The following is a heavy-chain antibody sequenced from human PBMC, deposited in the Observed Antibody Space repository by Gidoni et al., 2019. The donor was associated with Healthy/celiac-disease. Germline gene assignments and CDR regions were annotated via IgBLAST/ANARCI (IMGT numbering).Heavy chain of an antibody. J-gene: IGHJ6*02. CDR2: ISSSGSSI. Sequence: QVQLVDSGGGLLNPGGSLRPSCAASGFTFSDYYLSRIRQAPGKGLEWVSYISSSGSSIYYADSVKGRFTISRDNAKNSLYLQMNSLRAEDTAVYYCARERITMVRGDFYYYYGMDVWGQGTTVTVSS. V-gene: IGHV3-11*01. CDR1: GFTFSDYY. CDR3: ARERITMVRGDFYYYYGMDV. D-gene: IGHD3-10*01.